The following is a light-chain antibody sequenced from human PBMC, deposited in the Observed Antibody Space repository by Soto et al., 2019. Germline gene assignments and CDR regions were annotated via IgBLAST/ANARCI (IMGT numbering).Light chain of an antibody. CDR3: CSYAGSSTFPYV. J-gene: IGLJ1*01. V-gene: IGLV2-23*03. CDR2: EGS. CDR1: SSDVGSYKL. Sequence: QSVLTQPASVPRSPGQSITISSTGTSSDVGSYKLVSWYQQHPGKAPKLMIYEGSKRPSGVSNRFSGSKSGNTASLTISGLQAEAEAVYYCCSYAGSSTFPYVFGTGTKVTVL.